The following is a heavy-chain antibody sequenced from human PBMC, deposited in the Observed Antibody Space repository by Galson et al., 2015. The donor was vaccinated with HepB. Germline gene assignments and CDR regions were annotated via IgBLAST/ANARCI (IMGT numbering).Heavy chain of an antibody. J-gene: IGHJ4*02. Sequence: SLRLSCAASGFTFTDAWMSWVRQAPGKGLEWVGRCRSKADGGTTDYAAPVKGRFTISRDDSKSMVYLQMNSLKIEDTAVYYCTTGPEKSWSGDFDYWGQGTLVTVSS. D-gene: IGHD6-25*01. CDR2: CRSKADGGTT. CDR3: TTGPEKSWSGDFDY. CDR1: GFTFTDAW. V-gene: IGHV3-15*01.